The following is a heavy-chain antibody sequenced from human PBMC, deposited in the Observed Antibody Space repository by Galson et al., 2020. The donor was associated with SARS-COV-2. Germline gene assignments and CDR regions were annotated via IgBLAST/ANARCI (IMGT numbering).Heavy chain of an antibody. D-gene: IGHD4-17*01. CDR2: MNPNSGNT. J-gene: IGHJ5*01. V-gene: IGHV1-8*01. CDR1: GYTFTNYE. Sequence: ASVKVSCKASGYTFTNYEINWVRQAPGQGLEWMGWMNPNSGNTGYAQKFQGRVTMTRTTSISTAYMELNSLTSEDTAVYYCARTYDDFATWFDSGGQGTLVTVSS. CDR3: ARTYDDFATWFDS.